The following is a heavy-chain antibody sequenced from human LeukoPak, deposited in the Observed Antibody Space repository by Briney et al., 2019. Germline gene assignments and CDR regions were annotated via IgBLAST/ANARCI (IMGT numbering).Heavy chain of an antibody. D-gene: IGHD2-15*01. Sequence: SETLSLTCTVSGGSISSSSYYWGWIRQPPGKGLEWIGSIYHSGSTYYNPSLKSRVTISVDRSKNQFSLKLSSVTAADTAVYYCARRTPTDGDYYYYYMDVWGKGTTVTVSS. CDR1: GGSISSSSYY. V-gene: IGHV4-39*07. CDR3: ARRTPTDGDYYYYYMDV. CDR2: IYHSGST. J-gene: IGHJ6*03.